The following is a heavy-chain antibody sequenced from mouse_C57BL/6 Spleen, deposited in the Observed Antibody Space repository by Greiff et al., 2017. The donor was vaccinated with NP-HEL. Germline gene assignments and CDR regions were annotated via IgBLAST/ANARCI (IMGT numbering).Heavy chain of an antibody. V-gene: IGHV1-4*01. J-gene: IGHJ2*01. CDR3: ARIVITTVVAYYFDY. CDR1: GYTFTSYT. CDR2: INPSSGYT. D-gene: IGHD1-1*01. Sequence: QVQLKQSGAELARPGASVKMSCKASGYTFTSYTMHWVKQRPGQGLEWIGYINPSSGYTKYNQKFKDKATLTADKSSSTAYMQLSSLTSEDSAVYYCARIVITTVVAYYFDYWGQGTTLTVSS.